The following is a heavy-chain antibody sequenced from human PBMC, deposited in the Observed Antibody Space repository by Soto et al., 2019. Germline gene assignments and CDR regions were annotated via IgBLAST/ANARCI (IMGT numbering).Heavy chain of an antibody. Sequence: EEQLVESGGDLVQPGGSLRLSCAASGFTVSNNYMSWVRQAPGKGLEWVSLIYSGGSTYYADSVKGRFTISRDSSKNTLYLPMNSLRAEDMAMYYCAAYSHKGYWGQGTLVTVAS. CDR2: IYSGGST. D-gene: IGHD3-16*01. V-gene: IGHV3-66*01. CDR1: GFTVSNNY. J-gene: IGHJ4*02. CDR3: AAYSHKGY.